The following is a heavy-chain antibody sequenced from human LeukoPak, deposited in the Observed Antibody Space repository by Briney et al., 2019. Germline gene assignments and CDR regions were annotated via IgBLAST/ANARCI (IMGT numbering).Heavy chain of an antibody. CDR2: ISGSGGST. CDR1: GFTFSSYA. J-gene: IGHJ4*02. V-gene: IGHV3-23*01. CDR3: ARNENSGWGYFDY. Sequence: GGSLRLSCAASGFTFSSYAMSWVRRAPGKGLKWVSAISGSGGSTYYADSVKGRFTISRDNSKDTLYLQMNSLRAEDTAVYYCARNENSGWGYFDYWGQGTLVTVSS. D-gene: IGHD5-12*01.